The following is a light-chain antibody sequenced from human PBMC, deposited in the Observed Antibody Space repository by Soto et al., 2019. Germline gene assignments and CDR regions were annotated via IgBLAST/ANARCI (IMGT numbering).Light chain of an antibody. CDR3: QQYNIWRSIT. CDR2: DAS. Sequence: DIQMTQSPSTLSASVGDRVTITCRASQSISSWLAWYQQKPGKAPKLLIYDASSLESGVPSRFSGSGSGTYFTLTISSLQSEDFAVYYCQQYNIWRSITFGPGTRLEIK. V-gene: IGKV1-5*01. CDR1: QSISSW. J-gene: IGKJ5*01.